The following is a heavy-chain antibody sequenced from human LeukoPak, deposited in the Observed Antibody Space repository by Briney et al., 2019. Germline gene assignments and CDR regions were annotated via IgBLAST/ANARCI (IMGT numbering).Heavy chain of an antibody. V-gene: IGHV3-30*18. D-gene: IGHD4-17*01. Sequence: PGRSLRLSCAASGFTFSSYGMHWVRQAPGKGLEWVAVISYDGSNKYYADSVKGRFTISRDNSKNTLYLQMNSLRAEDTAVYYCAKDKRTEKYGDWGQGTMVTVSS. CDR3: AKDKRTEKYGD. CDR2: ISYDGSNK. CDR1: GFTFSSYG. J-gene: IGHJ4*02.